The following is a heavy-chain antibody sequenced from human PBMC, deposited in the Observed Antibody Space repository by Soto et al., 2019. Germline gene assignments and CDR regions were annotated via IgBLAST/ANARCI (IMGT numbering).Heavy chain of an antibody. V-gene: IGHV5-51*01. D-gene: IGHD6-13*01. CDR1: GYSFTSYW. CDR2: IYPGDSDT. CDR3: ARHLEYSSSRKSSHYYGMDV. J-gene: IGHJ6*02. Sequence: PGESLKISCKGSGYSFTSYWIGWVRQMPGKGLEWMGIIYPGDSDTRYSPSFQGQVTISADKSISTAYLQWSSLKASDTAMYYCARHLEYSSSRKSSHYYGMDVWGQGTTVTVSS.